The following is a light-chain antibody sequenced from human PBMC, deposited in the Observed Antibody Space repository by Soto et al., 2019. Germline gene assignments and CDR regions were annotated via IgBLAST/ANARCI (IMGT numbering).Light chain of an antibody. J-gene: IGKJ2*01. CDR3: QETHTSGT. CDR1: QSIRGY. CDR2: GTS. V-gene: IGKV1-39*01. Sequence: DIQMTQSPSSLSASVGDRVTITCRASQSIRGYLSWYQQKPGKAPNLLIYGTSSLQSGVPSRFSGSGSGTDFTLTSTSLLPEDFATYFCQETHTSGTFGQGTKLEI.